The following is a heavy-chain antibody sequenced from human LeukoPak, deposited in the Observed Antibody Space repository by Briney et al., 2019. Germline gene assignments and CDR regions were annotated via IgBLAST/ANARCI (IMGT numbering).Heavy chain of an antibody. CDR2: IYTSGTT. Sequence: SETLSLTCIVSGGSISSGSYYWSWIRQPAGKGLEWIGRIYTSGTTNYNPSLKSRVTILVDTSKNQLSLKLSFVTAADTAVYYCAREGSSGPLHYYYYYMDVWGKGTTVTVSS. CDR1: GGSISSGSYY. CDR3: AREGSSGPLHYYYYYMDV. J-gene: IGHJ6*03. D-gene: IGHD6-19*01. V-gene: IGHV4-61*02.